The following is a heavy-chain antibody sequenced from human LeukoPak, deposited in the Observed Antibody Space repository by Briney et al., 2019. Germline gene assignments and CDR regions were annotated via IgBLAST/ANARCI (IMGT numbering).Heavy chain of an antibody. Sequence: GRSLRLSCAASGFTFSSYGMHWVRQAPGKGLEWVAVISYDGSNKYYADFVKGRFTISRDNSKNTLYLQMYSLRAEDTAVYYCAKVEGASKASVYWGQGALVTVSS. D-gene: IGHD1-1*01. CDR2: ISYDGSNK. V-gene: IGHV3-30*18. CDR1: GFTFSSYG. CDR3: AKVEGASKASVY. J-gene: IGHJ4*02.